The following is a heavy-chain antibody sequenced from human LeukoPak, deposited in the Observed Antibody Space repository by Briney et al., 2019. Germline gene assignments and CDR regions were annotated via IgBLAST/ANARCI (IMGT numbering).Heavy chain of an antibody. CDR2: IYSGGST. J-gene: IGHJ4*02. D-gene: IGHD4-17*01. Sequence: GGSLRLPCAASGFTFKKYAMNWVRQVPGKGLKWVSVIYSGGSTYYADSVKGRFTISRDNSKNTLYLQMNNLRADDTAVYYCAKKGQADDYGKPDWGQGTLVTVSS. CDR1: GFTFKKYA. V-gene: IGHV3-23*03. CDR3: AKKGQADDYGKPD.